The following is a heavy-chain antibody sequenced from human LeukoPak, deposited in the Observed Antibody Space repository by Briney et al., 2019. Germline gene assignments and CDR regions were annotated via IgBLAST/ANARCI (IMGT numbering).Heavy chain of an antibody. D-gene: IGHD6-19*01. V-gene: IGHV4-39*01. CDR2: IYYSGST. J-gene: IGHJ4*02. Sequence: SETLSLTCTVSGGSIRSSSYYWGWIRQPPGKGLEWIGSIYYSGSTYYNASLKSRGTISVDTSKNQFSLKLNSVTAADTAVYFCARQVVAVAGTGYFDYWGRGTLVTVSS. CDR3: ARQVVAVAGTGYFDY. CDR1: GGSIRSSSYY.